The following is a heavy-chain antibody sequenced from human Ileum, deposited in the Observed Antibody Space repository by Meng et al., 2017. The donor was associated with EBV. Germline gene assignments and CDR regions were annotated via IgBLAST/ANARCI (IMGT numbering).Heavy chain of an antibody. Sequence: EVQRVESGGGLVQPGGSLRLSCAASGFIFNNYAMSWVRQTPGKGLEWVSAISGGADSTYYVHSVEGRFTISRDNSKNTLYLQMNSLRAEDSAVYYCAKGRAGNWFDPWGQGTLVTVSS. CDR1: GFIFNNYA. V-gene: IGHV3-23*04. CDR3: AKGRAGNWFDP. CDR2: ISGGADST. J-gene: IGHJ5*02.